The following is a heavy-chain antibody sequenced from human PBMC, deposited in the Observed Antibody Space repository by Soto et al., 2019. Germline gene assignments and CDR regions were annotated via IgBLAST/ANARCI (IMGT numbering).Heavy chain of an antibody. CDR1: GGSFSGYY. V-gene: IGHV4-34*01. D-gene: IGHD5-18*01. J-gene: IGHJ5*02. Sequence: SETLSLTCSVYGGSFSGYYWSWIRQPPWKGLEWIGEINHSGSTNYNPSLKSRVTISVDTSKNQFSLKLSSVTAADTAVYYCARGIQLWSEGEHWFDPWGQGTLVTVSS. CDR3: ARGIQLWSEGEHWFDP. CDR2: INHSGST.